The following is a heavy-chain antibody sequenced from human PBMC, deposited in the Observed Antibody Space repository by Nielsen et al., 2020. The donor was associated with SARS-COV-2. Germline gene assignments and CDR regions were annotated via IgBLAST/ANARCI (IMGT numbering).Heavy chain of an antibody. Sequence: GGSLRLSCAASGFTFSSYGMHWVRQAPGKGLEWVAVISYDGSNKYYADSVKGRFTISRDNSKNTLYLQMNSLRAEDTAVYYCARDLGSYYGMDVWGQGTTVTVSS. CDR2: ISYDGSNK. V-gene: IGHV3-33*05. CDR3: ARDLGSYYGMDV. D-gene: IGHD2-2*03. J-gene: IGHJ6*02. CDR1: GFTFSSYG.